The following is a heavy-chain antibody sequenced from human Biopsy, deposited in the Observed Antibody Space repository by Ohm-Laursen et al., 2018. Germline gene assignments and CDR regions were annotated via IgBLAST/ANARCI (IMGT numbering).Heavy chain of an antibody. J-gene: IGHJ4*02. CDR2: IYSDGNT. CDR1: GDSLCSSPDN. CDR3: ARGRRTSGWPYFAN. D-gene: IGHD6-19*01. Sequence: TLSLTCIVFGDSLCSSPDNWSSPRQPPGQGPDYIGFIYSDGNTNYNPSLQNRVTMSVDTSKNQFSLKLSSVIAADTDVYYCARGRRTSGWPYFANWGQGALVIVSP. V-gene: IGHV4-61*01.